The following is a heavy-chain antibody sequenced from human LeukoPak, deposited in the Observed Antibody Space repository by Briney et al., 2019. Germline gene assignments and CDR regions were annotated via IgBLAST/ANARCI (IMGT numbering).Heavy chain of an antibody. CDR2: IKPNTDGGTA. Sequence: GGSLRLSCAASKFTFSNAWMSWVRQAPGKGLEWLGRIKPNTDGGTAAYAAPVEDRFTISRDDLKGMLYLQMNSPKIEDTAVYHCATYPQNRHWGQGTLVIVSS. V-gene: IGHV3-15*01. CDR1: KFTFSNAW. J-gene: IGHJ4*02. CDR3: ATYPQNRH. D-gene: IGHD2/OR15-2a*01.